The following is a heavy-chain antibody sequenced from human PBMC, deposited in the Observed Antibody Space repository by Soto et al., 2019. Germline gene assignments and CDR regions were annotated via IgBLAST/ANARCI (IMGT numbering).Heavy chain of an antibody. CDR2: IYWDDDK. V-gene: IGHV2-5*02. J-gene: IGHJ6*02. D-gene: IGHD2-15*01. Sequence: QITLKESGPTLVKPTQTRTLTCTFSGFSLSTSGVGVAWIRQPQGKALEWLALIYWDDDKRYRPSLESRLTITKYTSKHQVVLTMTNMDSVATATYYCAYLPCSGGSCYWFSFSGMDVRGQGTTVTVSS. CDR3: AYLPCSGGSCYWFSFSGMDV. CDR1: GFSLSTSGVG.